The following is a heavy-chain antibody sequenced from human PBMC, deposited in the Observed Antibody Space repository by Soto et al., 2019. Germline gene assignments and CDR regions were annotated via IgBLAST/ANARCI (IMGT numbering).Heavy chain of an antibody. CDR2: ISPKSTYR. CDR3: TRGGGGGLFER. D-gene: IGHD2-21*01. Sequence: GGSLRLSCATSGFPFSDYYMSWIRQAPGKGLEWLSHISPKSTYRNYADSVKGRFTISRDNTKSSLFLQMNSLGVEDTAVYYCTRGGGGGLFERWGQGVVVTVAS. CDR1: GFPFSDYY. V-gene: IGHV3-11*05. J-gene: IGHJ4*02.